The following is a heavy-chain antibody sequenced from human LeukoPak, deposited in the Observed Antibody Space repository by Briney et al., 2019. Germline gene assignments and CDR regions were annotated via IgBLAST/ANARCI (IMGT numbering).Heavy chain of an antibody. Sequence: GGSLRLSCAASGFTFSSYAMSWVRQAPGKGLEWVSAISGSGGSTYYADSVKGRFTISRDNSKNTLYLQINSLRAEDTAVYYCAKAGYSSSWNYFDYWGQGTLVTVSS. D-gene: IGHD6-13*01. CDR3: AKAGYSSSWNYFDY. V-gene: IGHV3-23*01. J-gene: IGHJ4*02. CDR2: ISGSGGST. CDR1: GFTFSSYA.